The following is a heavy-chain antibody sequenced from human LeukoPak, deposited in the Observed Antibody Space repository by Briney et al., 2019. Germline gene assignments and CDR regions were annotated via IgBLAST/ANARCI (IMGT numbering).Heavy chain of an antibody. CDR1: GGSITNTSYY. Sequence: SETLSLTCTVSGGSITNTSYYWGWIRQPPGKGLEWIGTIYYSGATYYNPSLRSRVTISVDTSKNQFSLNLSSVTAADTAVYYCARAVRAGGGYGMDVWGQGTTVTVSS. J-gene: IGHJ6*02. CDR2: IYYSGAT. CDR3: ARAVRAGGGYGMDV. D-gene: IGHD3-16*01. V-gene: IGHV4-39*07.